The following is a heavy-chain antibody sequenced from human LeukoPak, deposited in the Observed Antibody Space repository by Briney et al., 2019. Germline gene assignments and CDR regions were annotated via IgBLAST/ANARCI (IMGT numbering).Heavy chain of an antibody. CDR3: ARASLYCSSTSCYGGNWFDP. Sequence: SETLSLTCAVYGGSFSGYYWSWIRQPPGKGLEWIGEINHSGSTNYNPSLKSRVTISVDTSKNQFSLKLSSVTAADTAVYYCARASLYCSSTSCYGGNWFDPWGQGTLVTVSS. CDR2: INHSGST. D-gene: IGHD2-2*01. J-gene: IGHJ5*02. CDR1: GGSFSGYY. V-gene: IGHV4-34*01.